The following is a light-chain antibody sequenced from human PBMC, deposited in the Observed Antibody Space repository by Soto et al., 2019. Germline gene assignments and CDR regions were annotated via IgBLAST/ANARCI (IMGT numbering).Light chain of an antibody. CDR1: QSVSSSY. V-gene: IGKV3-20*01. CDR2: GAS. J-gene: IGKJ2*01. CDR3: QQYGSSPPYT. Sequence: EIVLTQSPGTLSWSPGERATLSCMASQSVSSSYLAWYQQKPGQAPRLLIYGASSRATGIPDRFSGSGSGTEFTLTISRLEPEDFAVYYGQQYGSSPPYTFGQGTKLEIK.